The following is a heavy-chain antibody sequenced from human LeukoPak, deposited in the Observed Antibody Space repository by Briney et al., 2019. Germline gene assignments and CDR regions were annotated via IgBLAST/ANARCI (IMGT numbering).Heavy chain of an antibody. V-gene: IGHV4-4*02. J-gene: IGHJ4*02. CDR3: ANKRNAAPYYFDY. CDR2: IYHSGST. Sequence: SETLSLTCAVSGGSISSNNWWSWVRQLPGKGLEWIGEIYHSGSTNYNPSLKSPVIISVDKSKNQFSLKLGSVTAADTAVYYCANKRNAAPYYFDYWGQGTLVTVSS. CDR1: GGSISSNNW. D-gene: IGHD6-25*01.